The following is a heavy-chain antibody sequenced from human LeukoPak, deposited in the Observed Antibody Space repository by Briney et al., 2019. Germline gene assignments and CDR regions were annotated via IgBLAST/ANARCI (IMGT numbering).Heavy chain of an antibody. CDR2: ISAYNGNT. CDR3: ARGRGIYMTTTTYYFDY. D-gene: IGHD4-11*01. J-gene: IGHJ4*02. V-gene: IGHV1-18*01. Sequence: GASVKVSCTASGYTFTTYGISWVRQAPGQGLEWMAWISAYNGNTNYAQNLQGRVTMTTDTSTSTAYMELRSLRSDDTAVYYCARGRGIYMTTTTYYFDYWGQGTLVTVSS. CDR1: GYTFTTYG.